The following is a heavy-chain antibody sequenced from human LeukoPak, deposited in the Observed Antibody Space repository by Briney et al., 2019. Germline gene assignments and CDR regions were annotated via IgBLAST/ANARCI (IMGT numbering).Heavy chain of an antibody. V-gene: IGHV4-39*01. CDR2: THFSGNT. Sequence: PSETLSLTCTVSGGSISTSDHFWGWIRQPPGKGLEWIGNTHFSGNTYYNPSLGSRVIISVDMSKNELSLRLNSVTAADTAVYCCARRGRWLQSGHYFYGMDVWGQGTTVTVSS. D-gene: IGHD5-24*01. CDR1: GGSISTSDHF. CDR3: ARRGRWLQSGHYFYGMDV. J-gene: IGHJ6*02.